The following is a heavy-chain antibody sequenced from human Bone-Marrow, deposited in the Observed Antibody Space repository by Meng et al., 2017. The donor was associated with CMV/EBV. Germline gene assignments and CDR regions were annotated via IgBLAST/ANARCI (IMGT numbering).Heavy chain of an antibody. CDR2: ISYDGSNK. V-gene: IGHV3-30*19. CDR3: ARDGEDIVVVPALMEKTGWFDP. D-gene: IGHD2-2*01. J-gene: IGHJ5*02. CDR1: GFTFSSYG. Sequence: GESLKISCAASGFTFSSYGMHWVRQAPGKGLEWVAVISYDGSNKYYADSVKSRFTISRDNSKNTLYLQMNSLRAEDTAVYYCARDGEDIVVVPALMEKTGWFDPWGQGTLVTVSS.